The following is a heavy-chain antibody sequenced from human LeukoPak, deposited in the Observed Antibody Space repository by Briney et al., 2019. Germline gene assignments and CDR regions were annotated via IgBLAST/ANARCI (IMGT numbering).Heavy chain of an antibody. V-gene: IGHV3-48*01. J-gene: IGHJ4*02. CDR1: GFTFSSYA. CDR2: ISSTSSTI. Sequence: PGGSLRLSCAASGFTFSSYAMSWVRQAPGKGLEWVSYISSTSSTIYYADSVKGRFTISRDNSKNTLYLQMNSLRAEDTAVYYCARDLSPVTNRDDGYWGQGTLVTVSS. D-gene: IGHD4-17*01. CDR3: ARDLSPVTNRDDGY.